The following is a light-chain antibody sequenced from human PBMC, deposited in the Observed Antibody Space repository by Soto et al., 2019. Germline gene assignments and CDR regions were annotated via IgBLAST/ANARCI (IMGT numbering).Light chain of an antibody. CDR3: QQSYSTRRT. CDR2: EVS. Sequence: DILLTQSPSTLSASVGDRVTISCRASQSINKWLAWYQHKPGKAPNLLIYEVSTLHSGVPSRFSGSGSGTEFTLTISSLQPEDFATYDCQQSYSTRRTFGQGTKVDIK. V-gene: IGKV1-5*03. J-gene: IGKJ1*01. CDR1: QSINKW.